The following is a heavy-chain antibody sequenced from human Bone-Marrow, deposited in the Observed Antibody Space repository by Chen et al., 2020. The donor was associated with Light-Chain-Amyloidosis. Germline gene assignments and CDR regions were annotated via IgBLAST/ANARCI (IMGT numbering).Heavy chain of an antibody. J-gene: IGHJ5*02. CDR2: ISGNGATT. Sequence: EVQLLESGGGLVQPGGSLRLSCAASGFTFSHYAMSWVRQAPGKGLEWISAISGNGATTFYADSVKGRFTISKDNSKNTLNLHMNSLRAEDSAVYYCAKDALLSVSYRETTWGQGTLVTVST. V-gene: IGHV3-23*01. D-gene: IGHD3-16*01. CDR1: GFTFSHYA. CDR3: AKDALLSVSYRETT.